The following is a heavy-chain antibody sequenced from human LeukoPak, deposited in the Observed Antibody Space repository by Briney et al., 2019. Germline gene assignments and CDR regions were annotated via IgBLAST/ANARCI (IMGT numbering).Heavy chain of an antibody. J-gene: IGHJ4*02. CDR1: GGSISSGSYY. Sequence: SQTLSLTCTVSGGSISSGSYYWNWIRQPPGKGLEWIGYIYYSGSTYYNPSLKSRVTISVDTSKNQFSLKLSSVTAADTAVYYCARDDGYAGGKEFDYWGQGTLVTVSS. CDR2: IYYSGST. V-gene: IGHV4-30-4*07. CDR3: ARDDGYAGGKEFDY. D-gene: IGHD2-2*01.